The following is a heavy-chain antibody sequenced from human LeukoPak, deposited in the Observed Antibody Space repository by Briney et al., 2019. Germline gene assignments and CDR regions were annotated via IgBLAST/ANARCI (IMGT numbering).Heavy chain of an antibody. CDR1: GGSISSYY. J-gene: IGHJ5*02. D-gene: IGHD6-19*01. Sequence: SETLSLTCTVAGGSISSYYWSWIRQPAEKGLDWIGRIHTSGSTNYNPSLKSRVTMSVDTSKNQFSLKLSSVTAADTAVYFCARAPEFSSGWLLDTWGQGILVTVSS. V-gene: IGHV4-4*07. CDR2: IHTSGST. CDR3: ARAPEFSSGWLLDT.